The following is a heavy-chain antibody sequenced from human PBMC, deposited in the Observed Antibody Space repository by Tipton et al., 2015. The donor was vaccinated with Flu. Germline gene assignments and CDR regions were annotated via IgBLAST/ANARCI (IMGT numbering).Heavy chain of an antibody. Sequence: QSGAEVKTPGSSVQVSCKTSGGSFGNYAINWVRQAPGQGLEWMGGLIPFIGTPNYAQKFQGRVIISADRSTRTVYMELTSLGYEDTVVYFCATRTPTYGDPFDVWGQGTMVTVSS. CDR1: GGSFGNYA. J-gene: IGHJ3*01. D-gene: IGHD1-14*01. CDR3: ATRTPTYGDPFDV. CDR2: LIPFIGTP. V-gene: IGHV1-69*06.